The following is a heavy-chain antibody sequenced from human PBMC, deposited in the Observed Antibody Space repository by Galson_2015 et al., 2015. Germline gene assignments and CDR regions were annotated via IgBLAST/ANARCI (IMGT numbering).Heavy chain of an antibody. J-gene: IGHJ4*02. D-gene: IGHD2/OR15-2a*01. Sequence: SLRLSCAASGFVFSSYNMNWVRQAPGKGLEWVSFISSSNSHIYYADSVKGRFTISRDNTKNSLYLQMDSLRAEDTAVYYCARDDASNYYFKLDSWGQGTLVAVPS. CDR1: GFVFSSYN. CDR2: ISSSNSHI. V-gene: IGHV3-21*06. CDR3: ARDDASNYYFKLDS.